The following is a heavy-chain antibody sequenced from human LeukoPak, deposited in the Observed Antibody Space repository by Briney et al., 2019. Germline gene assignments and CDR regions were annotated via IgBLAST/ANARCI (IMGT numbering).Heavy chain of an antibody. CDR3: ARDMVSSGYRPLFDP. V-gene: IGHV3-21*01. CDR1: GFTFSSYS. CDR2: ISSGSSYI. Sequence: GRSLRLARAPAGFTFSSYSMNSVRQPPRRGLECVSSISSGSSYIYYAESVKGPFTISRDNAKNSLYMQMNSLRAEDTAVYYCARDMVSSGYRPLFDPWGQGTLVTVSS. J-gene: IGHJ5*02. D-gene: IGHD6-19*01.